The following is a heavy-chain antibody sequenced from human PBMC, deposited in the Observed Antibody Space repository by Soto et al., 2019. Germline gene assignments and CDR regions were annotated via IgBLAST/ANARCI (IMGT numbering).Heavy chain of an antibody. CDR1: NYLFGDFG. Sequence: QVQLVQSGAEVKNPGASVKVSCQASNYLFGDFGISWVRQAPGQGLEWMGWIPPYNGKTHYAEKFQDRVTMTADQSTTTAYMEVRRLTSDDTAVYFCARISARRNDFDVWGQGTVVTVSS. CDR2: IPPYNGKT. J-gene: IGHJ3*01. V-gene: IGHV1-18*01. CDR3: ARISARRNDFDV.